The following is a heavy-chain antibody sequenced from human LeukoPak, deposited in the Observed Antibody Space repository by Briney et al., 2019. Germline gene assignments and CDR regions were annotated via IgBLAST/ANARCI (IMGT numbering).Heavy chain of an antibody. J-gene: IGHJ5*02. Sequence: SQTLSLTCTVSGGSISSGGYYWSWIRQHPGKGLEWIGYIYYSGSTYYNPSLKSRVTISVDTSKHQFSLKLSSVTAADTAVYYCARGFPYCSSTSCYIWFDPWGQGTLVTVSS. CDR2: IYYSGST. V-gene: IGHV4-31*03. CDR3: ARGFPYCSSTSCYIWFDP. D-gene: IGHD2-2*02. CDR1: GGSISSGGYY.